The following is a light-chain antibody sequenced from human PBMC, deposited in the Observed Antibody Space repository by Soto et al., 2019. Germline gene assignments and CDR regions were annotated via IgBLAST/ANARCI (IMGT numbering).Light chain of an antibody. Sequence: EIALTQSPATLSLSPGERATLSCRASQSVSSNLAWYRQKPGQAPRLLIYDASKRATGTPARFSGSGSGTDFTLTISSLEPEDFAVYYWQQRSDWITFGQGTRLEIK. CDR3: QQRSDWIT. J-gene: IGKJ5*01. CDR2: DAS. V-gene: IGKV3-11*01. CDR1: QSVSSN.